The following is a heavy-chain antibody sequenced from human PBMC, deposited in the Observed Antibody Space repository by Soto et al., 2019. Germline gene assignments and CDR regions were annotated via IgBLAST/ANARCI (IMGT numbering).Heavy chain of an antibody. V-gene: IGHV4-30-4*01. CDR2: IYYSGST. D-gene: IGHD2-2*02. CDR1: DGSSSSRAYY. CDR3: ARGYCSSTSCYIWDNWFDP. Sequence: SDTCSVGDGSSSSRAYYWSWKSQPPGKGLEWIGYIYYSGSTYYNPSLKSRVTISVDTSKNQFSLKLSSVTAADTAVYYCARGYCSSTSCYIWDNWFDPWGQGTLVTVSS. J-gene: IGHJ5*02.